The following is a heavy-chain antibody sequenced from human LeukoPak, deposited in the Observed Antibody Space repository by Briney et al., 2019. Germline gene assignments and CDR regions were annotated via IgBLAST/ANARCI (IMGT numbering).Heavy chain of an antibody. CDR3: ARVLFTGGYDLDRYYYYYMDV. Sequence: SETLSLTCTVSGGSISSSSYYWSWIRQPAGKGLERIGRIYTSGSTNYNPSLKSRVTISVDTSKNQFSLKLSSVTAADTAVYYCARVLFTGGYDLDRYYYYYMDVWGKGTTVTISS. J-gene: IGHJ6*03. D-gene: IGHD5-12*01. V-gene: IGHV4-61*02. CDR1: GGSISSSSYY. CDR2: IYTSGST.